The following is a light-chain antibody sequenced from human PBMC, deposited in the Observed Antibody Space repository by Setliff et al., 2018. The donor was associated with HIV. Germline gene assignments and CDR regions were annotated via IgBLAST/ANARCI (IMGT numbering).Light chain of an antibody. Sequence: QSALTQPASVSGSPGQSITISCTGTSSDVGGYDHVSWYQQYPGEAPKLMIYDVTDRPSGVSTRFSGSKSGNTASLTIAGLQAEDEADYYCSSYRRSTTLHVFGTGTKV. CDR3: SSYRRSTTLHV. CDR1: SSDVGGYDH. V-gene: IGLV2-14*03. CDR2: DVT. J-gene: IGLJ1*01.